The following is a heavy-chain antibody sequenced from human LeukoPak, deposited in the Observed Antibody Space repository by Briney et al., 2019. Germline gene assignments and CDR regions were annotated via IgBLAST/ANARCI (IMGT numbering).Heavy chain of an antibody. J-gene: IGHJ3*02. CDR3: ARGRVGGSGSYSAFDI. D-gene: IGHD3-10*01. Sequence: ASVKVSCKASGYTFTSYYMHWVRQAPGQGLEWMGIINPSGGSTSYAQKFQGRVTMTRDTSTSTVYMELSSLRSEDTAVYYCARGRVGGSGSYSAFDIWGQGTMVTVSS. CDR1: GYTFTSYY. V-gene: IGHV1-46*01. CDR2: INPSGGST.